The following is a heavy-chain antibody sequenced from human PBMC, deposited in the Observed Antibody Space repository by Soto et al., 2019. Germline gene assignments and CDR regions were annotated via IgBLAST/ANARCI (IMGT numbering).Heavy chain of an antibody. V-gene: IGHV3-33*01. J-gene: IGHJ4*02. Sequence: QVQLVESGGGVVQPGRSLRLSCAASGFTFSSYGMHWVRQAPGKGLEWVAVIWYDGSNKYYADSVKGRFTISRDNSENTLYLQMNSLRAEDTAVYYCARDDPHLDYWGQGTLVTVSS. CDR2: IWYDGSNK. CDR1: GFTFSSYG. CDR3: ARDDPHLDY.